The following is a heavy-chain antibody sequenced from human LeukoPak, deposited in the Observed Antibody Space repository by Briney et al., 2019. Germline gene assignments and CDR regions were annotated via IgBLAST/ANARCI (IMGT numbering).Heavy chain of an antibody. CDR2: IIPIFGTA. CDR3: ARGLDSFDALDI. J-gene: IGHJ3*02. Sequence: SVKVSCKASGGTFSSYAISWVRQAPGQGLEWMGGIIPIFGTANYAQKFQGRVTITADESTSTAYMELSSLRSEDTAVYYCARGLDSFDALDIWGQGTMVTVSS. D-gene: IGHD2-15*01. V-gene: IGHV1-69*13. CDR1: GGTFSSYA.